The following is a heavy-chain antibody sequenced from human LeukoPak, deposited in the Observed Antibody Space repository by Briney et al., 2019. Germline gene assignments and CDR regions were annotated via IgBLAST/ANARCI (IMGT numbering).Heavy chain of an antibody. Sequence: SETLSLTCAVYGGSFSDYYWSWIRQPSGKGLEWIGEVNDSGSTNNNPSLKSRVIMSVDTSKNQFFLKLSSVTAADTAVYYCARGSPVAAAGLDYWGQGTLVTVSS. CDR2: VNDSGST. V-gene: IGHV4-34*01. CDR1: GGSFSDYY. D-gene: IGHD6-13*01. J-gene: IGHJ4*02. CDR3: ARGSPVAAAGLDY.